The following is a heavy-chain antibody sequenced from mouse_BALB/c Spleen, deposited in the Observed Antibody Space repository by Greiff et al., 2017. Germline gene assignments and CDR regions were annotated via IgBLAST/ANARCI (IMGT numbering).Heavy chain of an antibody. V-gene: IGHV2-9*02. CDR3: ARGGYGNYSYAMDY. J-gene: IGHJ4*01. CDR1: GFSLTSYG. D-gene: IGHD2-1*01. CDR2: IWAGGST. Sequence: VQLQESGPGLVAPSQSLSITCTVSGFSLTSYGVHWVRQPPGKGLEWLGVIWAGGSTNYNSAIMSRLSISKDNSKSQVFLKMNSLQTDDTAMYYCARGGYGNYSYAMDYWGEGTSVTVTS.